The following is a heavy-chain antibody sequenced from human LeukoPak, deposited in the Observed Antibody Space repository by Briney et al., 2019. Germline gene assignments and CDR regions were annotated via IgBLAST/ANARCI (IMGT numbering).Heavy chain of an antibody. CDR3: ARDLLPWTTVTTRADY. J-gene: IGHJ4*02. CDR2: ISSSSSYI. V-gene: IGHV3-21*01. CDR1: GFTFSSYS. D-gene: IGHD4-17*01. Sequence: GGSLRLSCAASGFTFSSYSMNWVRQAPGKGLEWVSSISSSSSYIYYADSVKGRFTISRDNAKNSLYLQMNSLRAEDTAVYYCARDLLPWTTVTTRADYWGQGTLVTVSS.